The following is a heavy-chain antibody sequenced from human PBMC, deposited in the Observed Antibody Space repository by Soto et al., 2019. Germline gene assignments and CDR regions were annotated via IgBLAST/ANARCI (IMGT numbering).Heavy chain of an antibody. D-gene: IGHD6-13*01. V-gene: IGHV1-18*01. CDR1: GYTFTNHG. CDR3: ARRWESSSWYLDY. CDR2: ISGNDGNT. J-gene: IGHJ4*02. Sequence: QVQLVQSGAEVKNPGASVKVSCKASGYTFTNHGISWVRQAPGQGLGWMGWISGNDGNTKYAQKLQGRVTMTIDKSTTTAYMELRSLRSDDTAVYYCARRWESSSWYLDYWGQGTLVTVSS.